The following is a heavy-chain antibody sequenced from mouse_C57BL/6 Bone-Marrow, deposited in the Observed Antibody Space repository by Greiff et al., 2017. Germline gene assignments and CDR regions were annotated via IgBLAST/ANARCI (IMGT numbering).Heavy chain of an antibody. CDR2: IHPSDSDT. V-gene: IGHV1-74*01. CDR1: GYTFTSYW. CDR3: AREGIYYYGSSYDFDY. D-gene: IGHD1-1*01. J-gene: IGHJ2*01. Sequence: QVQLQQSGAELVKPGASVKVSCKASGYTFTSYWMHWVKQRPGQGLEWIGMIHPSDSDTNYNQKFKGKATLTAEKSSSTAYMQLSSLTSEDSAVYFCAREGIYYYGSSYDFDYWGQGTTLTVSS.